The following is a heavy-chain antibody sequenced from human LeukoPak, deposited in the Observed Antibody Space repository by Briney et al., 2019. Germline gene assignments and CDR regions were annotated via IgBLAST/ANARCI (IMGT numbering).Heavy chain of an antibody. CDR3: ARSNTYSSGWYWFDP. Sequence: ASVKVSCKASGYTFISYGISWVRQAPGQGLEWMGWISAYNGNTNYAQKLQGRVTMTTDTSTSTAYMELRSLRSDDTAVYYCARSNTYSSGWYWFDPWGQGTLVTVSS. J-gene: IGHJ5*02. CDR2: ISAYNGNT. D-gene: IGHD6-19*01. V-gene: IGHV1-18*01. CDR1: GYTFISYG.